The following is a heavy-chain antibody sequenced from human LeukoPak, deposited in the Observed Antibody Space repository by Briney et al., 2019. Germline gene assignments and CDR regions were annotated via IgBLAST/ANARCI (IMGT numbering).Heavy chain of an antibody. Sequence: ASVKVSCKDSGDTFTSYGISWVRQAPGQGLEWMGWISAYNGNTNYAQKLQGRVTMTTDTSTSTACMELRSLRSDDTAVYYCASTYCSSTSCYNYYMDVWGKGTTVTVSS. D-gene: IGHD2-2*02. V-gene: IGHV1-18*01. CDR3: ASTYCSSTSCYNYYMDV. J-gene: IGHJ6*03. CDR2: ISAYNGNT. CDR1: GDTFTSYG.